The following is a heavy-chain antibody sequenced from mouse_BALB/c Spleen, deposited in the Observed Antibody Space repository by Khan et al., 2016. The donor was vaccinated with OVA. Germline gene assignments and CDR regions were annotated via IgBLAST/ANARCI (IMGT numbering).Heavy chain of an antibody. V-gene: IGHV1-7*01. J-gene: IGHJ3*01. CDR1: GYTFTSYW. Sequence: QVQLKESGAELAKPGASVKMSCKASGYTFTSYWMHWVKQRPGQGLEWIGYINPSTGYSEYNQKFKDKATLTADKSSSTAYMQLRSLTSDESAVYYCANHGSSSAWFAYGGQGTLVTVSA. D-gene: IGHD1-1*01. CDR3: ANHGSSSAWFAY. CDR2: INPSTGYS.